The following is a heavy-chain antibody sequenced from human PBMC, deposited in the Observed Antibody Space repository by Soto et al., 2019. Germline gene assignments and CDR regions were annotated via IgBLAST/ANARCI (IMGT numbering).Heavy chain of an antibody. V-gene: IGHV1-8*01. CDR2: MNPNSGNT. Sequence: ASVKVSCKASGYTFTSYDINWVRQATGQGLEWMGWMNPNSGNTGYAQKFQGRVTMTRNTSISTAYMELSSLRSEDTAVYYCARGGRYSYGYSYYYGMDVWGQGTTVTVSS. CDR3: ARGGRYSYGYSYYYGMDV. CDR1: GYTFTSYD. J-gene: IGHJ6*02. D-gene: IGHD5-18*01.